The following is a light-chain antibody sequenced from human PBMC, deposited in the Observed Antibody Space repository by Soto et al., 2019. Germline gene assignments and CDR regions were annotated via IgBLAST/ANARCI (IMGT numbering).Light chain of an antibody. CDR2: GGS. CDR1: QSVRGSK. CDR3: HQHGTSPFT. V-gene: IGKV3-20*01. Sequence: EIVLTQSPGPLSLSPGSRATLSCRASQSVRGSKLAWYQQRPGQAPRLLIYGGSSRATDIPARFSGSGSGTEYNLTISRLEPEDFALYFCHQHGTSPFTFGQGTKLEI. J-gene: IGKJ2*01.